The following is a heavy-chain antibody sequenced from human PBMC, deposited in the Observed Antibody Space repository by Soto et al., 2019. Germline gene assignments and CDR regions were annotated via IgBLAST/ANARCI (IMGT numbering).Heavy chain of an antibody. V-gene: IGHV1-69*01. CDR2: IIPMFGIP. Sequence: QVQLVQSGAEVKKPGSSVKVSCKASGGTLNKHAITWVRRAPGQGLEWLGGIIPMFGIPNYPQKFQGRVNITADDSTNTSHMALHSLTSDDTAVYYCARGGTSGWLKGAYDVWGQGTMVTVSS. CDR1: GGTLNKHA. D-gene: IGHD6-13*01. J-gene: IGHJ3*01. CDR3: ARGGTSGWLKGAYDV.